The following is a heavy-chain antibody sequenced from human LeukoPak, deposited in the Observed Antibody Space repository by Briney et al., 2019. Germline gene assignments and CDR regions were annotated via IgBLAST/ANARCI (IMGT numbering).Heavy chain of an antibody. CDR1: GWSFSWYY. J-gene: IGHJ5*02. D-gene: IGHD3-16*02. Sequence: SETLSLTCAVYGWSFSWYYWSWLRQPPAKGLEWIGEINHSGSTNYNPSLMSRVTISVHKSKNQFSLMLSSVTAADTAVDYCVRVPPRFPWGSYRFNLFDPWGQGTLVTVSS. CDR3: VRVPPRFPWGSYRFNLFDP. CDR2: INHSGST. V-gene: IGHV4-34*01.